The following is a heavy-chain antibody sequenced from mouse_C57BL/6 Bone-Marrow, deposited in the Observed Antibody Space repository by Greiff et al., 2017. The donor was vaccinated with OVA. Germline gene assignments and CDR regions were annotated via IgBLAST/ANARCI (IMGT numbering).Heavy chain of an antibody. J-gene: IGHJ3*01. D-gene: IGHD2-5*01. CDR3: ARGALYSNYEFAY. V-gene: IGHV2-9-1*01. Sequence: VMLVESGPGLVAPSQSLSITCTVSGFSLTSYAISWVRQPPGKGLEWLGVIWTGGGTNYNSALISRLSISKDNSKSQVYLKMNRLQTDDTARYYCARGALYSNYEFAYWGQGTRVTVSA. CDR2: IWTGGGT. CDR1: GFSLTSYA.